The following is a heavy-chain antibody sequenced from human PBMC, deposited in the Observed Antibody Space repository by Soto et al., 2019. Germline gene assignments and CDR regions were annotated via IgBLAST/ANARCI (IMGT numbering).Heavy chain of an antibody. CDR2: ISYDGSNE. J-gene: IGHJ3*02. Sequence: QVQLVESGGGVVQPGRSLRLSCAASGFTISSYGIHWVRQAPGKGLEWVAVISYDGSNEYYADSVKGRFSISSDNSKNTLYRHMNSLRAEDTAVYHCAKRTVLHTTAFDIWGQGTTVTVSS. CDR1: GFTISSYG. D-gene: IGHD1-1*01. V-gene: IGHV3-30*18. CDR3: AKRTVLHTTAFDI.